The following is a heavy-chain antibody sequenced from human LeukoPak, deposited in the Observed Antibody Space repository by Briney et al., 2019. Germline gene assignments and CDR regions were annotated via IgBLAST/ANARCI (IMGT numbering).Heavy chain of an antibody. Sequence: GESLKISCKGSGYMFTSYWISWVRQMPRKGLEWMGRIDPDDSYTSYSPSFQGRVSISVDKSISTAYLQWSSLKASDTAIYYCARAEMPSVAGEDWFDPWGQGTLVTVSS. CDR1: GYMFTSYW. D-gene: IGHD3-10*01. V-gene: IGHV5-10-1*01. CDR3: ARAEMPSVAGEDWFDP. CDR2: IDPDDSYT. J-gene: IGHJ5*02.